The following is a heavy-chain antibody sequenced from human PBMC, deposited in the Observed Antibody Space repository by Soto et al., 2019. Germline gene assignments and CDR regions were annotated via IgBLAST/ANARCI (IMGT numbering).Heavy chain of an antibody. CDR2: IKSKTDGGTT. J-gene: IGHJ6*02. Sequence: GGSLRLSCAASGFTFSNAWMNWVRQAPGKGLEWVGRIKSKTDGGTTDYAAPVKGRFTISRDDSKNTLYLQMNSLKTEDTAVYYCTTCPWTWTTYYYYGMDVWGQGTTVTVSS. CDR1: GFTFSNAW. D-gene: IGHD1-1*01. CDR3: TTCPWTWTTYYYYGMDV. V-gene: IGHV3-15*07.